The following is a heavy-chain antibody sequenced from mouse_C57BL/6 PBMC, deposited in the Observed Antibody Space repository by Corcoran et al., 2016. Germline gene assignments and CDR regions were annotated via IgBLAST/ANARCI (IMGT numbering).Heavy chain of an antibody. CDR1: GYTFTSYW. CDR2: IDPSDSYT. V-gene: IGHV1-50*01. J-gene: IGHJ3*01. CDR3: ARSGDSNYVSY. D-gene: IGHD2-5*01. Sequence: QVQLQQPGAELVKPGASVKLSCKASGYTFTSYWMQWVKQRPGQGLEWIGEIDPSDSYTNYNQKFKGKATLTVDTSSSTAYMQLSSLTSEDSAVYYCARSGDSNYVSYWGQGTLVTVSA.